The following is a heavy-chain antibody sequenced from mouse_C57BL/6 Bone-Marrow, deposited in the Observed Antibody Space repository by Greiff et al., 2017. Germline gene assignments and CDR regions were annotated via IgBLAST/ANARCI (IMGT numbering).Heavy chain of an antibody. CDR3: ATTVVAYWYVGV. J-gene: IGHJ1*03. D-gene: IGHD1-1*01. V-gene: IGHV5-17*01. CDR1: GFTFSDYG. Sequence: EVQRVESGGGLVKPGGSLKLSCAASGFTFSDYGMHWVRQAPEKGLEWVAYISSGSSTIYYADTVKGRFTISRDNATTTLFLQVASLRSEDTAMCYCATTVVAYWYVGVRGTRTTVNGSS. CDR2: ISSGSSTI.